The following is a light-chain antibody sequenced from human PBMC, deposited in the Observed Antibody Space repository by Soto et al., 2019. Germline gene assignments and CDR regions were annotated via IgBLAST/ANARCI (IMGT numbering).Light chain of an antibody. J-gene: IGLJ2*01. CDR2: QDS. Sequence: SFELTQPPSVSVSPGQTASITCSGATLGDKYACWYQQKPGQSPVLVIYQDSKRPSGLPERFSGSNSGNTATLTISGTQAMDEADYYCQAWDSSTHVVFGGGTKLTVL. V-gene: IGLV3-1*01. CDR1: TLGDKY. CDR3: QAWDSSTHVV.